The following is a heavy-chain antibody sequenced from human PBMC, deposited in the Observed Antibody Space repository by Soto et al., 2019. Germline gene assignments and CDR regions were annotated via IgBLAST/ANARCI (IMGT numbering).Heavy chain of an antibody. Sequence: QVQLVQSGAEVKKPGASVKVSCKASGYTFTSYGISWVRQAPGQGREWMGWISAHNGNTKYAQKVQGRVTMTTDTSTSTAYMELRSLRSDDTAGYYCARDLAAGMIDYWGQGTLVTVSS. V-gene: IGHV1-18*01. CDR1: GYTFTSYG. D-gene: IGHD6-13*01. CDR2: ISAHNGNT. CDR3: ARDLAAGMIDY. J-gene: IGHJ4*02.